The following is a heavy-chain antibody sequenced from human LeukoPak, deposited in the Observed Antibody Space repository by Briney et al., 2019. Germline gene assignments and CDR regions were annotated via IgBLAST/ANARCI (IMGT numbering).Heavy chain of an antibody. J-gene: IGHJ4*02. D-gene: IGHD3-3*01. CDR3: AKDMLYDFWSGYHPRFDY. V-gene: IGHV3-11*01. CDR1: GFTFSDYY. Sequence: GGSLRLSCAASGFTFSDYYMSWIRQAPGKGLEWVSYISSSGSTIYYADSVKGRFTISRDNAKNSLYLQMNSLRAEDTAVYYCAKDMLYDFWSGYHPRFDYWGQGTLVTVSS. CDR2: ISSSGSTI.